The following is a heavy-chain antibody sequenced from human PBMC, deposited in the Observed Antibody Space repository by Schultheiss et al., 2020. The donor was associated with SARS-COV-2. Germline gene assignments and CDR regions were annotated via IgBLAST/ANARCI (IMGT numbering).Heavy chain of an antibody. Sequence: SETLSLTCTVSGGSISSYYWSWIRQPPGKGLEWIGYIYYSGSTNYNPSLKSRVTISVDTSKNQFSLKLSSVTAADTAVYYCARDRDSSAWYWSGLDVWGQGTTVTVSS. V-gene: IGHV4-59*12. CDR2: IYYSGST. J-gene: IGHJ6*02. D-gene: IGHD6-19*01. CDR3: ARDRDSSAWYWSGLDV. CDR1: GGSISSYY.